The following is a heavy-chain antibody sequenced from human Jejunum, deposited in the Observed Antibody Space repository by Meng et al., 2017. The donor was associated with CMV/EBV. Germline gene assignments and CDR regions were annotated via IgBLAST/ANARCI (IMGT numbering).Heavy chain of an antibody. V-gene: IGHV3-74*03. CDR2: INHDGSRI. Sequence: RLSCETSGFKVTRSWMHWVRQAPGKGLVWVARINHDGSRITYTDSVKGRLTISRDDAKSTLYLLVNNVRVEDTAIYYCARGGSPFYWGQGTLVTVSS. D-gene: IGHD1-26*01. CDR1: GFKVTRSW. J-gene: IGHJ4*02. CDR3: ARGGSPFY.